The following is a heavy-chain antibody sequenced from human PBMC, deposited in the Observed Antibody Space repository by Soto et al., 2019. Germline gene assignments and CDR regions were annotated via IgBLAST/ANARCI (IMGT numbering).Heavy chain of an antibody. CDR1: GGSISSYY. V-gene: IGHV4-59*01. J-gene: IGHJ3*02. Sequence: PSETLSLTCTVSGGSISSYYWSWIRQPPGKGLEWIGYIYYSGSTNYNPSLKSRVTISVDTSKNQFSLKLSSVTAADTAVYYCAREITLGSSGWYRHDAFDIWGQGTMVT. CDR3: AREITLGSSGWYRHDAFDI. D-gene: IGHD6-19*01. CDR2: IYYSGST.